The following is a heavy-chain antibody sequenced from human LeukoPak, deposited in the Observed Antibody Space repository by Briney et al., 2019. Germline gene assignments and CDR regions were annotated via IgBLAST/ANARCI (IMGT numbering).Heavy chain of an antibody. Sequence: SQTLSLTCAISGDTVSSNSATWNWLRHSPSRGLEWLGRTYYTSKWYSDYAVSVKSRITINPDTSKNQFSLQLNSVTPEDTAVYYCARIGHPWGIEDAFDIWGQGTMVTVSS. CDR1: GDTVSSNSAT. CDR3: ARIGHPWGIEDAFDI. J-gene: IGHJ3*02. D-gene: IGHD3-16*01. V-gene: IGHV6-1*01. CDR2: TYYTSKWYS.